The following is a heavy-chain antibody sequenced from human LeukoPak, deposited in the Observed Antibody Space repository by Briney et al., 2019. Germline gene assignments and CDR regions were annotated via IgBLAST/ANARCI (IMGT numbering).Heavy chain of an antibody. Sequence: PSETLSLTCTVSGGSISSGNYYWSWVRQAPGKGLEWVSAISGSGGSTYYADSVKGRFTISRDNSKNTLYLQMNSLRAEDTAVYYCAKPGGWYPIYYFDYWGQGTLVTVSS. V-gene: IGHV3-23*01. CDR1: GGSISSGNYY. CDR3: AKPGGWYPIYYFDY. J-gene: IGHJ4*02. CDR2: ISGSGGST. D-gene: IGHD6-19*01.